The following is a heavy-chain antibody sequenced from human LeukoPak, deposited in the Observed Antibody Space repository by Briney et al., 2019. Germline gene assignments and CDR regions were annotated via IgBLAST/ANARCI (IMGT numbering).Heavy chain of an antibody. CDR1: GYTFTGYY. CDR3: ARVAANYYYYYYMDV. J-gene: IGHJ6*03. D-gene: IGHD6-25*01. V-gene: IGHV1-2*02. CDR2: INPNSGGT. Sequence: GASVKVSCKASGYTFTGYYMHWVRQAPGQGPEWMGWINPNSGGTNYAQKFQGRVTMTRDTSISTAYMELSRLRSDDTAVYYCARVAANYYYYYYMDVWGKGTTDTVSS.